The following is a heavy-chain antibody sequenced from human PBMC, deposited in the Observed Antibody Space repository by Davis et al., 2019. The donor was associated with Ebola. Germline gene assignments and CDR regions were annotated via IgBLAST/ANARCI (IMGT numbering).Heavy chain of an antibody. D-gene: IGHD3-3*01. CDR1: GGSISNYY. V-gene: IGHV4-59*01. CDR2: VYYTGNT. CDR3: ARSLGGAFGVPYFDL. J-gene: IGHJ4*02. Sequence: MPSETLSLTCSVSGGSISNYYWNWIRHSPGKGLEWIGYVYYTGNTKYSPSLKTRVTISLDTSKNQFSLKLTSVTPVDTAVYYCARSLGGAFGVPYFDLWGQGTLVPVSS.